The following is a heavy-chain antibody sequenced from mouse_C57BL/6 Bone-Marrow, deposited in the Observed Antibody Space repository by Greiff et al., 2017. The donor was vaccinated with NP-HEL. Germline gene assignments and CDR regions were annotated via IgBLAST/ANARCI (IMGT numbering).Heavy chain of an antibody. V-gene: IGHV5-4*01. Sequence: EVKLVESGGGLVKPGGSLILSCAASGFTFSSYAMSWVRQTPEKRLEWVATISDGGSYTYYPDNVKGRFTISRDNAKNNLYLQMSHLKSEDTAMYYCARDGSSWDYWGQGTTLTVSS. J-gene: IGHJ2*01. D-gene: IGHD1-1*01. CDR1: GFTFSSYA. CDR3: ARDGSSWDY. CDR2: ISDGGSYT.